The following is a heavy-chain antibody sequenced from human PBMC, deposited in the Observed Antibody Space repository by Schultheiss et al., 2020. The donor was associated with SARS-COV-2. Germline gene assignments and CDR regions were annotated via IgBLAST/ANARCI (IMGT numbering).Heavy chain of an antibody. CDR3: AKGDTLAAAGTLTYYYGMDV. V-gene: IGHV3-33*03. J-gene: IGHJ6*02. Sequence: GESLKISCAASGFTFSSYGMHWVRQAPGKGLEWVAVIWYDGSNKYYADSVKGRFTISRDNAKNSLYLQMNSLKTEDTAVYYCAKGDTLAAAGTLTYYYGMDVWGQGTTVTVSS. CDR2: IWYDGSNK. D-gene: IGHD6-13*01. CDR1: GFTFSSYG.